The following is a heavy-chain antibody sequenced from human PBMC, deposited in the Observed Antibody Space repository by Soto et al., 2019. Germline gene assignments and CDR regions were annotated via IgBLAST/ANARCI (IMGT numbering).Heavy chain of an antibody. CDR2: IYHSGST. Sequence: TLSLSCAVSGYSISSGYYWGWIRQPPGKGLEWIGSIYHSGSTYYNPSLKSRVSISVDTSKNQFSLKLSSVTAADTAVYYCARDGATTVVTPLDYWGQGTLVTVSS. D-gene: IGHD4-17*01. V-gene: IGHV4-38-2*02. CDR1: GYSISSGYY. J-gene: IGHJ4*02. CDR3: ARDGATTVVTPLDY.